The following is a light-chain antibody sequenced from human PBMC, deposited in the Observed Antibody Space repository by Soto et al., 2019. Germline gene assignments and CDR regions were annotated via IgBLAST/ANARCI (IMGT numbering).Light chain of an antibody. CDR3: QQSYSTPYT. J-gene: IGKJ2*01. V-gene: IGKV1-39*01. CDR1: QTISSY. Sequence: DIQMTQSPASLSASLGDRVTLTCRPSQTISSYLCWYQQKPGKAPKLLIYAASSLKSGVPSSFIGGGSGTDFPLTISSLHHDDFATYCRQQSYSTPYTFGEGTKLEIK. CDR2: AAS.